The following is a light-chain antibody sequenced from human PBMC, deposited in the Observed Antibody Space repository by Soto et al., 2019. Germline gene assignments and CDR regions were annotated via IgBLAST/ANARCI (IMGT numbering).Light chain of an antibody. J-gene: IGKJ1*01. CDR2: GAS. CDR3: QQYGSPGT. CDR1: QSVSNNY. Sequence: IVLTQSPGTLSVSPGERATLSCRASQSVSNNYLAWYQQKPGQAPRLLIYGASNRATGIPDRFSGIGSGTDFTLTISRMEPEDFAVYYCQQYGSPGTFGQGTKVDIK. V-gene: IGKV3-20*01.